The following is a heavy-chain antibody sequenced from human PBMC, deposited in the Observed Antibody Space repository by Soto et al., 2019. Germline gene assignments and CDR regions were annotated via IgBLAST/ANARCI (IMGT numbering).Heavy chain of an antibody. CDR3: ASFFGNYQGPIDY. CDR1: GFTFSHYG. CDR2: ISYDGSNK. J-gene: IGHJ4*02. V-gene: IGHV3-30*03. Sequence: QVQLVESGGGVVQPGRSLRLSCAASGFTFSHYGIHWVRQAPGKGLEWLAVISYDGSNKHYADSVKGRFNVNRDKSTNTLYLHMNSQRTEAMAGSFSASFFGNYQGPIDYRGQGALVTVSS. D-gene: IGHD3-3*01.